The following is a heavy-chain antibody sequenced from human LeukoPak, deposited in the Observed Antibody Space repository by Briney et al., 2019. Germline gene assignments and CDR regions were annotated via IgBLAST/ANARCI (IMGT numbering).Heavy chain of an antibody. Sequence: SSETLSLACAVYGRSFKGYYWSWIRQPPGKGLEWIGEINHSGSTNYNPSLKSRVTISVDTSKNPFSLKLSSVTAADTAVYYCARVGATVTTLGRGRIRWFDPWGQGTLVTVSS. CDR3: ARVGATVTTLGRGRIRWFDP. D-gene: IGHD4-17*01. CDR1: GRSFKGYY. V-gene: IGHV4-34*01. J-gene: IGHJ5*02. CDR2: INHSGST.